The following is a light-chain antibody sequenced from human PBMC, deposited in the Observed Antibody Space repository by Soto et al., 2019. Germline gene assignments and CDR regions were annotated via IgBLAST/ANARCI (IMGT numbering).Light chain of an antibody. V-gene: IGKV3-20*01. J-gene: IGKJ1*01. CDR1: QSVSNNY. Sequence: EIVLTQPPGTLSLSPGEIATLSCRASQSVSNNYLAWYQQKPGQAPRLLIYGASNRATGIPDRFSGSGSGTDFTLTISRLEPEDFAVYYCQQYGSSGTFGQGTKVDIK. CDR3: QQYGSSGT. CDR2: GAS.